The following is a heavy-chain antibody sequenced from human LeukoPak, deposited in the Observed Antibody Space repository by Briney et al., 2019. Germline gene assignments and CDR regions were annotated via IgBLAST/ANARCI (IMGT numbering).Heavy chain of an antibody. CDR3: ARLRPWDCSGGSCAVRDAFDI. Sequence: SETLSLTCAVYGGSFSGYYWSWIRQPPGKGLEWSGEINHSGSTNYNPSLKSRVTISVDTSKNQFSLKLSSVTAADTVVYYCARLRPWDCSGGSCAVRDAFDIWGQGTMVTVSS. CDR1: GGSFSGYY. V-gene: IGHV4-34*01. D-gene: IGHD2-15*01. CDR2: INHSGST. J-gene: IGHJ3*02.